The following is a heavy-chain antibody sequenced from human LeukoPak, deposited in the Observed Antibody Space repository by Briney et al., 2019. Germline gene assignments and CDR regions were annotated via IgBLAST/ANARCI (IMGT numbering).Heavy chain of an antibody. CDR2: IWNDGSNK. V-gene: IGHV3-33*01. CDR3: ARASGPFDY. D-gene: IGHD3-10*01. J-gene: IGHJ4*02. Sequence: PGGSLRLSCAASGFTFSVYGMHWVRQAPGEGLEWVGVIWNDGSNKYYADSVKGRFTISRDNSKNTLYLQMNSLRAEDTAVYSCARASGPFDYWGQGTLVTVSS. CDR1: GFTFSVYG.